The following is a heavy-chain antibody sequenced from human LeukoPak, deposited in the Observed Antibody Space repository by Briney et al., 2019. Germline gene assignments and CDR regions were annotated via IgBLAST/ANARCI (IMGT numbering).Heavy chain of an antibody. CDR2: GNSGST. CDR1: GFTLRNYA. Sequence: PGGSLRLSCAVSGFTLRNYAMSWVRQAPGKGLEWISGGNSGSTHYADSVKGRFTISRDNAKNSLYLQMNNLRAEDTAVYYCVRDSGWWRFDLWGQGIQVTVSS. CDR3: VRDSGWWRFDL. J-gene: IGHJ4*02. D-gene: IGHD6-13*01. V-gene: IGHV3-23*01.